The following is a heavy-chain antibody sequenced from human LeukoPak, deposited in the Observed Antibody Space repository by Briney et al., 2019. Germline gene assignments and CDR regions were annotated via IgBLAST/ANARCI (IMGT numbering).Heavy chain of an antibody. CDR1: GGSISSGGYS. Sequence: SQTLSLTCTVSGGSISSGGYSWSWIRQHPGKGLEWIGYIYYSGSTYYNPSLKSRVTISVDTSKNQFSLKLSSVTAADTAVYYCASYSSWPLKMYYYGMDVWGQGTTVTVSS. CDR2: IYYSGST. CDR3: ASYSSWPLKMYYYGMDV. D-gene: IGHD6-13*01. V-gene: IGHV4-31*03. J-gene: IGHJ6*02.